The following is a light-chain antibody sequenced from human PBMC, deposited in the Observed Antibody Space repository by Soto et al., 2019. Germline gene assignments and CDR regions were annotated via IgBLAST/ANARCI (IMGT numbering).Light chain of an antibody. CDR3: QQFNSYPL. V-gene: IGKV1-13*02. Sequence: AIQLTQSPSSLSASVGDRVTITCRASQGISSALAWYQQKPGKAPKLLIYDASSLESGVPSRFSGSGSGTDFTLAISSLQPEDVATYYCQQFNSYPLFGQGTRLEI. J-gene: IGKJ5*01. CDR1: QGISSA. CDR2: DAS.